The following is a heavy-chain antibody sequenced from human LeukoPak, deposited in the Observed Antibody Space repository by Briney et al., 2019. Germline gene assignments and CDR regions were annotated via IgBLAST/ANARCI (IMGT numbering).Heavy chain of an antibody. V-gene: IGHV1-2*02. CDR1: GYTFTGYY. CDR2: INPNSGGT. J-gene: IGHJ6*03. Sequence: ASVTVSCKASGYTFTGYYMHWVRQAPGQGLEGMGWINPNSGGTNYAQKFQGRVTMTRDTSISTAYMELSRLRSDDTAVYYCARDGRDRGVSPEMSDYYYMDVWGKGTTVTISS. CDR3: ARDGRDRGVSPEMSDYYYMDV. D-gene: IGHD3-10*01.